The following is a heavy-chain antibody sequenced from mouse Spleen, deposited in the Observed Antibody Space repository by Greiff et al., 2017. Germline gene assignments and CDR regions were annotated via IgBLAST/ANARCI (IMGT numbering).Heavy chain of an antibody. V-gene: IGHV7-3*02. D-gene: IGHD1-1*01. CDR3: AREGSAWFAY. Sequence: EVKLVESGGGLVQPGGSLRLSCATSGFTFTDYYMSWVRQPPGKALEWLGFIRNKANGYTTEYSASVKGRFTISRDNSQSILYLQMNTLRAEDSATYYCAREGSAWFAYWGQGTLVTVSA. CDR1: GFTFTDYY. CDR2: IRNKANGYTT. J-gene: IGHJ3*01.